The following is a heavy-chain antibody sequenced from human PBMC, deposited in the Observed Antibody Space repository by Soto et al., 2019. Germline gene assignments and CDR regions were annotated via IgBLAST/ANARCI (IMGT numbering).Heavy chain of an antibody. CDR3: ARYMTTGYYYYFGMDV. Sequence: EVQLVESGGGLVQPGGSLRLSCAASGFTFSSYEMNWVRQAPGKGLEWVSYISSSGSTIYYADSVKGRFTISRDNAKNSLYLQMNSLRAEDTAVYYCARYMTTGYYYYFGMDVWGQGTTVTVSS. CDR2: ISSSGSTI. D-gene: IGHD4-4*01. J-gene: IGHJ6*02. CDR1: GFTFSSYE. V-gene: IGHV3-48*03.